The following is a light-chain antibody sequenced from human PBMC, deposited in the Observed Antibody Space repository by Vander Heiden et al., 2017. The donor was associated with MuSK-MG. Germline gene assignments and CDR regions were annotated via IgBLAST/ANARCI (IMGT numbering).Light chain of an antibody. CDR3: QQSYSTALT. J-gene: IGKJ4*01. V-gene: IGKV1-39*01. Sequence: DLHITQSPSSLSASVGDGVTITCRASQSISTYLNWYQQKAGKAPKLLIYAASTLLSGVQSRFSGSCSGTDFTLIISVLQPEDFANYYCQQSYSTALTFGGGTLLEIK. CDR1: QSISTY. CDR2: AAS.